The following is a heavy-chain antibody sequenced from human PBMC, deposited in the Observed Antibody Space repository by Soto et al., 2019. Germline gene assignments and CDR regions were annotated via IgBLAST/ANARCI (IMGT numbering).Heavy chain of an antibody. J-gene: IGHJ6*02. CDR1: VFTFSDYY. Sequence: PRPSCVHPVFTFSDYYISSVRLARFKGLARFSYISSRGSSIYYADSVKGRFTISRDNAKNSLYLQMNGLRAEDTAVYYCARGYYDFWSGYYISPYAMDVWGQGTTVTDS. CDR2: ISSRGSSI. V-gene: IGHV3-11*01. CDR3: ARGYYDFWSGYYISPYAMDV. D-gene: IGHD3-3*01.